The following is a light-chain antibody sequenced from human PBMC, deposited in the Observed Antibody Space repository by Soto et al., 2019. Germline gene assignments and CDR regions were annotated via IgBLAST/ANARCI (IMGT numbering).Light chain of an antibody. CDR2: AAS. J-gene: IGKJ4*01. CDR1: QGISNY. CDR3: QKYTNVPA. V-gene: IGKV1-27*01. Sequence: DIQMTQSPSSLSASVGDRVTITCRASQGISNYLAWYQHIPGKVPTLLISAASTLQSGVPSRFSGSGSGTDFTLTISSLQPEVVATYYCQKYTNVPAFGGGTKVESK.